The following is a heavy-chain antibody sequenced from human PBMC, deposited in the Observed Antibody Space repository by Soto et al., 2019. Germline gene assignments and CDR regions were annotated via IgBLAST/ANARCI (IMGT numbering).Heavy chain of an antibody. CDR1: GYAFTGYY. J-gene: IGHJ6*02. V-gene: IGHV1-2*04. CDR2: INPNSGGT. CDR3: ARDGAPFDSSGYPSADYYGMGV. D-gene: IGHD3-22*01. Sequence: ASVKVSCKASGYAFTGYYMHWVRQAPGQGLEWMGWINPNSGGTNYAQKFQGWVTMTRDTSISTAYMELSRLRSDDTAVYYCARDGAPFDSSGYPSADYYGMGVWGQGTTVTVSS.